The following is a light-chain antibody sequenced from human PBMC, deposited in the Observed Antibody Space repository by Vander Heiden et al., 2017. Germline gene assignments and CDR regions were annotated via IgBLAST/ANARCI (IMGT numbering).Light chain of an antibody. CDR1: QSISSY. J-gene: IGKJ1*01. CDR3: QQSDSTTWT. Sequence: DIQMTQSPSSLSASVGDRVTITCRASQSISSYLNWYQQKPGKAPKLLIYAASSLQSGVPSRFSGSGSGTDFTLTISSLQPEDFATYYCQQSDSTTWTFGQGTKMEIK. CDR2: AAS. V-gene: IGKV1-39*01.